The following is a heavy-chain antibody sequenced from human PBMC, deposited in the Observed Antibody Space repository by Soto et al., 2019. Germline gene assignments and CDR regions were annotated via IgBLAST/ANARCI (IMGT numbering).Heavy chain of an antibody. D-gene: IGHD2-21*01. V-gene: IGHV3-30*04. J-gene: IGHJ4*02. CDR1: GFTFSSYA. Sequence: PGGSLRLSCAASGFTFSSYAMHWVRQAPGKGLEWVAVISYDGAMFHADSLKGRFSISRDNAKNSLFLEMNNLTADDAGVYYCAKVAPFILGSPFWGQGTLVTVSS. CDR3: AKVAPFILGSPF. CDR2: ISYDGAM.